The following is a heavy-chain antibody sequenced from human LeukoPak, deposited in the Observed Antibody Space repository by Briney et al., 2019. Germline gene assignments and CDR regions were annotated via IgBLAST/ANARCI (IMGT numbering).Heavy chain of an antibody. V-gene: IGHV1-46*01. CDR3: AGATDDFWSGYSSGFDP. D-gene: IGHD3-3*01. CDR1: GYTFTSYY. Sequence: ASVKVSCKASGYTFTSYYMHWVRQAPGQGLEWMGIINPSGGSTSYAQKFQGRVTMTRDTSTSTVYMELSSLRSEDTAVYYCAGATDDFWSGYSSGFDPWGQGTPVTVSS. J-gene: IGHJ5*02. CDR2: INPSGGST.